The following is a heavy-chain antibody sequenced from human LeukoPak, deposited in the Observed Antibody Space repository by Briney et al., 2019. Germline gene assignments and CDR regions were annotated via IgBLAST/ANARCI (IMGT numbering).Heavy chain of an antibody. V-gene: IGHV4-59*01. CDR3: AREHYYDSSGYNH. CDR1: GGSISGYY. Sequence: SETLSLTCTVSGGSISGYYWSWIRQPPGKGLEWIGYMYYSGSTSYNPSLKSRVTMSGDTSKNQLSLKLNSVTAADTGLYYCAREHYYDSSGYNHWGQGTMVTVSS. CDR2: MYYSGST. J-gene: IGHJ3*01. D-gene: IGHD3-22*01.